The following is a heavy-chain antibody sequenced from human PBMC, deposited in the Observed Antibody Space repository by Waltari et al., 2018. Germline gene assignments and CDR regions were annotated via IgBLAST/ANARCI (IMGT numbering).Heavy chain of an antibody. D-gene: IGHD3-16*01. CDR2: IDWDNDK. CDR1: EFSPITTGMR. Sequence: QVTLKESGPPVVQPSQTLTLTCAFSEFSPITTGMRATWVRQPPGKAREWLASIDWDNDKFYSPSLETRLTISKDISKSEVVLTVTNMDPADTATYYCARSDPLGAFDIWGQGIMVTVSS. CDR3: ARSDPLGAFDI. V-gene: IGHV2-70*04. J-gene: IGHJ3*02.